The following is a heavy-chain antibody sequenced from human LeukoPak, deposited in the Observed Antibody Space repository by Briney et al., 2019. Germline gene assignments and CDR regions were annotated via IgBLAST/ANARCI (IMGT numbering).Heavy chain of an antibody. CDR2: INHSGST. J-gene: IGHJ5*02. Sequence: LVNPTQTLTLTCTFSGFSLSTSGMCVSWIRQPPGKGLEWIGEINHSGSTNYNPSLKSRVTISVDRSKNQFSLKLSSVTAADTAVYYCARLILRANWFSWFDPWGQGTLVTVSS. CDR3: ARLILRANWFSWFDP. V-gene: IGHV4-30-2*01. D-gene: IGHD3-22*01. CDR1: GFSLSTSGMC.